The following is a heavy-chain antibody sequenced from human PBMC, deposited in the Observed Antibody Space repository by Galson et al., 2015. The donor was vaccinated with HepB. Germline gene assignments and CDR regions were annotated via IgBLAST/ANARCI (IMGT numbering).Heavy chain of an antibody. CDR1: GFTFSSYA. V-gene: IGHV3-23*01. CDR3: AILRHYPNWFDP. CDR2: ISGSGGST. D-gene: IGHD1-26*01. J-gene: IGHJ5*02. Sequence: SLRLSCAASGFTFSSYAMSWVRQAPGKGLEWVSAISGSGGSTYYADSVKGRFTISRDNSKNTLYLQMNSLRAEDTAVYYCAILRHYPNWFDPWGQGTLVTVSS.